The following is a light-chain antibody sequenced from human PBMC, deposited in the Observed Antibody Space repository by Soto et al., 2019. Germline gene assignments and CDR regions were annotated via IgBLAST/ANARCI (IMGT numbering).Light chain of an antibody. Sequence: QAVVTQEPSLTVSPGGTVTLTCGSSTGAVTSGHYPYWFQQKPGQAPRTLIYDTSDKHSWTPARFSGSLLGGKAALTLSGAQPEDEPEYYCLLSYSGARAGVVFGGGTKLTVL. CDR2: DTS. CDR1: TGAVTSGHY. J-gene: IGLJ2*01. V-gene: IGLV7-46*01. CDR3: LLSYSGARAGVV.